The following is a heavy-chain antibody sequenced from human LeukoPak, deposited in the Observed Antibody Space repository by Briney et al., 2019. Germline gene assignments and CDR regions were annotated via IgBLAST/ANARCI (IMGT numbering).Heavy chain of an antibody. CDR2: INPNSGGT. CDR1: GYTFTGYY. V-gene: IGHV1-2*02. Sequence: GASVKVSCKASGYTFTGYYMHWVRQAPGQGLEWMGWINPNSGGTNYAQKFQGRVTMTRDTSISTAYMELSRLRSDDTAVYYCARVYSSEAAAGTWVPIVGATHDLDYWGQGTLVTVSS. D-gene: IGHD1-26*01. CDR3: ARVYSSEAAAGTWVPIVGATHDLDY. J-gene: IGHJ4*02.